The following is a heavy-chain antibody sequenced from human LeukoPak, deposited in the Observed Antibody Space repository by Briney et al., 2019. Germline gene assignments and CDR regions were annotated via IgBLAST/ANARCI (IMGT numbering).Heavy chain of an antibody. J-gene: IGHJ4*02. V-gene: IGHV3-23*01. Sequence: GGSLRLSCAASGFTFSSYAMSWVRQAPGKGLEWVSAISGSGGNTYYADSVKGRFTISRDNSKDTLYLQMNSLRAEDTAVYYCAKYIGYCSGGPCNYYFDYWGQGTLVTVSS. CDR1: GFTFSSYA. CDR3: AKYIGYCSGGPCNYYFDY. CDR2: ISGSGGNT. D-gene: IGHD2-15*01.